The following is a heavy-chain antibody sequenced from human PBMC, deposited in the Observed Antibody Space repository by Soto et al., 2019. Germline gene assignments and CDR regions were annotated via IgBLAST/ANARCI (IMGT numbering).Heavy chain of an antibody. CDR2: IYYSGST. V-gene: IGHV4-31*03. CDR1: GGSISSGGYY. J-gene: IGHJ5*02. CDR3: ARGGYTRDILTTFDP. Sequence: QVQLQESGPGLVKPSQTLSLTCTVSGGSISSGGYYWSWIRQHPGKGLEWIGYIYYSGSTYYNPSLKSRVTISVDTSKNQFSLKLRSVTAADTAVYYCARGGYTRDILTTFDPWGQGTLVTVSS. D-gene: IGHD3-9*01.